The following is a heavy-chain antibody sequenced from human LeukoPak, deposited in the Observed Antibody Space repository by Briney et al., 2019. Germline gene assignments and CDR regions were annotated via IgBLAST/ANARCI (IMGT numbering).Heavy chain of an antibody. CDR3: ARDLEAVAGTSLAY. Sequence: GGSLRLSCAASGFTFSSYSMNWVRQAPGKGLEWVSSISSSSSYIYYADSVKGRLTFSRDNAKNSLYLQMDSLRAEDTAVYYCARDLEAVAGTSLAYWGQGTLVTVSS. D-gene: IGHD6-19*01. CDR2: ISSSSSYI. V-gene: IGHV3-21*01. CDR1: GFTFSSYS. J-gene: IGHJ4*02.